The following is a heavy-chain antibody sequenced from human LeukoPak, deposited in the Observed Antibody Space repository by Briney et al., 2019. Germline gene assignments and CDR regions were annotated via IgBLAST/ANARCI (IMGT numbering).Heavy chain of an antibody. J-gene: IGHJ1*01. CDR2: IIPIFGTA. CDR1: GGTFSSYA. V-gene: IGHV1-69*05. D-gene: IGHD6-13*01. CDR3: ARIAAAGTDPEYFQH. Sequence: SVKVSCKASGGTFSSYAISWVRQAPGQGLEWVGRIIPIFGTANYAQKFQGRVTITTDESTSTAYMELSSLRSEDTAVYYCARIAAAGTDPEYFQHWGQGTPVTVSS.